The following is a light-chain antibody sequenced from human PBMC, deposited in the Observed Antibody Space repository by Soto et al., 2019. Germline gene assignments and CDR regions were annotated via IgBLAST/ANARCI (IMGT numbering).Light chain of an antibody. J-gene: IGLJ1*01. CDR1: SSDVGGYNY. CDR2: DVS. V-gene: IGLV2-14*01. Sequence: QSAPTQPASVSGSPGQSITISCTGTSSDVGGYNYVSWYQQHPGKAPKLMIYDVSNRPSGVSNRFSGSKSGNTASLTISGLQAEDEADYYCNSYTTSSAYVFGTGTKVTVL. CDR3: NSYTTSSAYV.